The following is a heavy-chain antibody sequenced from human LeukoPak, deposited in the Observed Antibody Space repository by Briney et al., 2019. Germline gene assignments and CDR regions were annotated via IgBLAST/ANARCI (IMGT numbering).Heavy chain of an antibody. D-gene: IGHD6-13*01. CDR3: ARDGGNSWDY. V-gene: IGHV3-23*01. CDR1: GFTLSVYA. CDR2: ISGSGGNT. J-gene: IGHJ4*02. Sequence: PGGSLRLSCAASGFTLSVYAISWVRQAPGKGLEWVSAISGSGGNTYYADSVKGRFTISRDNSKNTLSLQMNSLRAEDTAVYYCARDGGNSWDYWGQGTLATVSS.